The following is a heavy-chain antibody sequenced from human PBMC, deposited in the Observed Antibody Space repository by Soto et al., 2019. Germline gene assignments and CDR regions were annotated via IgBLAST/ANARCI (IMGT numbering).Heavy chain of an antibody. Sequence: PGGSLRLPCAASGFTFSDYYMSWIRQAPGKGLEWVPYISSSSSYTNYADSVKGRFTISRDNAKNSLYLQMNSLRAEDTAVYYCARGGTGYSSGWYDIGFDYWGQGTLVTVSS. J-gene: IGHJ4*02. D-gene: IGHD6-19*01. CDR3: ARGGTGYSSGWYDIGFDY. V-gene: IGHV3-11*06. CDR2: ISSSSSYT. CDR1: GFTFSDYY.